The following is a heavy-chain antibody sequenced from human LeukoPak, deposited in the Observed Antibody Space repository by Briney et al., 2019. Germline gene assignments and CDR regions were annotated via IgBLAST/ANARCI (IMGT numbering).Heavy chain of an antibody. J-gene: IGHJ6*04. CDR2: FYSSTRT. V-gene: IGHV4-61*09. CDR3: ARCMSELDYGDYAYYYHMDV. D-gene: IGHD4-17*01. Sequence: PSQSLSLTCTVSGDSLTSGSRYWSWLRQPAGKGLEWIGHFYSSTRTTYNPSLESRVTISGDTAKNQFSLKLDSVTAADTAVYFCARCMSELDYGDYAYYYHMDVWGKGTTVTVSS. CDR1: GDSLTSGSRY.